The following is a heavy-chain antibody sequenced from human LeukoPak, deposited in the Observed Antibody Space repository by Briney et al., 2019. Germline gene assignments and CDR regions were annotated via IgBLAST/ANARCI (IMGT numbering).Heavy chain of an antibody. CDR1: GYSFTSHW. J-gene: IGHJ2*01. D-gene: IGHD6-13*01. CDR3: ARFPRIAAADHWYFDL. Sequence: GESLKISCKGSGYSFTSHWIGWVRQMPGKGLEWMGIIYPGDSDTRYSPSFQGQVTISADKSISTAYLQWSSLKASDTAMYYCARFPRIAAADHWYFDLWGRGTLVTVSS. V-gene: IGHV5-51*01. CDR2: IYPGDSDT.